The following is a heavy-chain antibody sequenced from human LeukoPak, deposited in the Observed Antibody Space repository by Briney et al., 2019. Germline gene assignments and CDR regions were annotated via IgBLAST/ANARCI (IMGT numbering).Heavy chain of an antibody. J-gene: IGHJ3*02. Sequence: KASETLSLTCAVYGVSLSGYYWSWIRQPPGKGLEGIGEINHSGSTNYNPSLKSRVTISVDTSKNQFSLKLSSVTAADTAVYYCASADSNHDAFDIWGQGTMVTVSS. CDR1: GVSLSGYY. V-gene: IGHV4-34*01. D-gene: IGHD4-11*01. CDR3: ASADSNHDAFDI. CDR2: INHSGST.